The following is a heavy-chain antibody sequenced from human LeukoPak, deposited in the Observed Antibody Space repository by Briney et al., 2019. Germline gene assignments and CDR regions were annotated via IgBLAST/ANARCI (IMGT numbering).Heavy chain of an antibody. Sequence: PSGTLSLTCVVSGGSISSSNWWSWVRQPPEKGLEWIGEIYHSGSTNYNPSLKSRVTISVDKSKNQFSLRLSSVTAADTAVYYCARNRYYYGSGNYGVPNWFDPWGQGTLVTVSS. CDR1: GGSISSSNW. CDR2: IYHSGST. CDR3: ARNRYYYGSGNYGVPNWFDP. D-gene: IGHD3-10*01. J-gene: IGHJ5*02. V-gene: IGHV4-4*02.